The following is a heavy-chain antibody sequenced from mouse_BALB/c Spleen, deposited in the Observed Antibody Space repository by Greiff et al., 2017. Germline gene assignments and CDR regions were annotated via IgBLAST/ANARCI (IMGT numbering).Heavy chain of an antibody. CDR2: INPSNGGT. D-gene: IGHD1-1*02. J-gene: IGHJ2*01. V-gene: IGHV1S81*02. CDR3: TRSGSPYYFDY. Sequence: VQLQQSGAELVKPGASVKLSCKASGYTFTSYYMYWVKQRPGQGLEWIGEINPSNGGTNFNEKFKSKATLTVDKSSSTAYMQLSSLTSEDSAVYYCTRSGSPYYFDYWGQGTTLTVSS. CDR1: GYTFTSYY.